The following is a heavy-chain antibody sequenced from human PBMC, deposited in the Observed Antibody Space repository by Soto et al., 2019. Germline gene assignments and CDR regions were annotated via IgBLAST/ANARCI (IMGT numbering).Heavy chain of an antibody. CDR3: ARGVSVAGIEGMS. CDR1: GFTFSSYG. V-gene: IGHV3-33*01. J-gene: IGHJ4*02. D-gene: IGHD6-19*01. Sequence: QVQLVESGGGVVQPGRSLRLSCAASGFTFSSYGMHWVRQAPGKGLEWVAVIWYDGSNKYYADSVKGRFTISRDNSKNTLYLQMNSLRAEDTAVYYCARGVSVAGIEGMSWGQGTLVTVSS. CDR2: IWYDGSNK.